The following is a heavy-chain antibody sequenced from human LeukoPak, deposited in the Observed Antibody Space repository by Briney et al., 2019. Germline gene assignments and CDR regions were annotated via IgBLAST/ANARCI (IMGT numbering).Heavy chain of an antibody. CDR2: IYYSGST. J-gene: IGHJ4*02. CDR3: ARVHPRALFDY. Sequence: PSETLSLTCTVSGGSISSSSYYWGWIRQPPGKGLEWIGSIYYSGSTYYNPSLKSRVTISVDTSKNQFSLKLNSMSAADTAVYYCARVHPRALFDYWGQGTLVTVSS. CDR1: GGSISSSSYY. V-gene: IGHV4-39*01.